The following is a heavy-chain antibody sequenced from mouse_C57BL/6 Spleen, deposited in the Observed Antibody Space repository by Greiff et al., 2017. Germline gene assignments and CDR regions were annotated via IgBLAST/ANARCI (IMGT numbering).Heavy chain of an antibody. J-gene: IGHJ2*01. CDR3: ARRGLDDGYMGRYFDY. D-gene: IGHD2-3*01. CDR2: INPNYGTT. Sequence: VHVKQSGPELVKPGASVKISCKASGYSFTDYNMNWVKQSNGKSLEWIGVINPNYGTTSYNQKFKGKATLTVDQSSSTAYMQLNSLTSEDSAVYYCARRGLDDGYMGRYFDYWGQGTTLTVSS. CDR1: GYSFTDYN. V-gene: IGHV1-39*01.